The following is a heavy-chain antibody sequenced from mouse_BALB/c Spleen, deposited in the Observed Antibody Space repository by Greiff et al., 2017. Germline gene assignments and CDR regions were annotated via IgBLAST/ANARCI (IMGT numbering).Heavy chain of an antibody. J-gene: IGHJ1*01. CDR3: AREEGYDWYFDV. CDR2: ISYDGSN. CDR1: GYSITSGYY. D-gene: IGHD2-14*01. V-gene: IGHV3-6*02. Sequence: EVQLVESGPGLVKPSQSLSLTCSVTGYSITSGYYWNWIRQFPGNKLEWMGYISYDGSNNYNPSLKNRNSITRDTSKNQFFLKLNSVTTEDTATYYCAREEGYDWYFDVWGAGTTVTVSS.